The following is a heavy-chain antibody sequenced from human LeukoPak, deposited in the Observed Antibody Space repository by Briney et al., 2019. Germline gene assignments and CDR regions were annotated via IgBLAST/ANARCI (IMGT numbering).Heavy chain of an antibody. CDR2: IYSGGST. D-gene: IGHD2-15*01. J-gene: IGHJ4*02. V-gene: IGHV3-66*01. CDR1: GFTVSSNY. CDR3: ARDFPPDGVYCSGGSCYHDY. Sequence: GGSLRLSCAASGFTVSSNYMSWVRQAPGKGLGWVSVIYSGGSTYYADSVKGRFTISRDNSKNTLYPQMNSLRAEDTAVYYCARDFPPDGVYCSGGSCYHDYWGQGTLVTVSS.